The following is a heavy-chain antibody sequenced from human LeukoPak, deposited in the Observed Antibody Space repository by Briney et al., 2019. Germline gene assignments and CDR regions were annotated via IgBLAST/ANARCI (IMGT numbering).Heavy chain of an antibody. CDR1: GFTFSGYW. Sequence: GGSLRLSCAASGFTFSGYWMHWVRQAPGKGLAWVSVIRSDGSITTYADSVKGRFTISKDTAKNTLYLQMNSLRAEDTAVYYCARSSHYDILTGYSEEDAFDIWGQGTMVTVPS. V-gene: IGHV3-74*01. J-gene: IGHJ3*02. D-gene: IGHD3-9*01. CDR2: IRSDGSIT. CDR3: ARSSHYDILTGYSEEDAFDI.